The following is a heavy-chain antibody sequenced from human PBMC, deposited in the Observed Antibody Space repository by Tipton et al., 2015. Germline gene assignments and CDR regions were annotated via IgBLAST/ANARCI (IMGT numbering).Heavy chain of an antibody. CDR3: AREGWDSDSSGYDY. Sequence: TLSLTCTVSGGSISGYYWSWIRQPPGKGLEWIGEIHHGGTTNYNPSLNSRVTMSVDRSKNQFSLQLSSVTAADTAVYYCAREGWDSDSSGYDYWGQGTLVTVSS. V-gene: IGHV4-59*12. CDR1: GGSISGYY. D-gene: IGHD3-22*01. CDR2: IHHGGTT. J-gene: IGHJ4*02.